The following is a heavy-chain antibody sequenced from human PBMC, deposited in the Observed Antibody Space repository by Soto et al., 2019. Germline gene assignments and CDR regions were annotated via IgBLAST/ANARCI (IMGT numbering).Heavy chain of an antibody. Sequence: QVQLQESGPGLVKPSGTLSLTCAVSGGSISSSNWWSWVRQPPGKGLEGIGEIYHSGSTHYNPSLKRRVTISVDKSKNQFSLTLSSVTAAATAVYYCARMEGPVAGYIDYWGQGTLVTVSS. V-gene: IGHV4-4*02. CDR1: GGSISSSNW. D-gene: IGHD6-19*01. CDR2: IYHSGST. J-gene: IGHJ4*02. CDR3: ARMEGPVAGYIDY.